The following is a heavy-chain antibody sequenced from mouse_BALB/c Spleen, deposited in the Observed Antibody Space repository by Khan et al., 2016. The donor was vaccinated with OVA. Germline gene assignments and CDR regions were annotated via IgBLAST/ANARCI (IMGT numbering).Heavy chain of an antibody. CDR3: ARQPYYHYNIMDS. D-gene: IGHD2-10*01. CDR1: GFSLTNYG. Sequence: VQLQESGPGLVAPSQSPSITCTISGFSLTNYGVHWVRQPPGKGLEWLVVIWSDGSTTYNSALKSRLTISKDNSKSQVFLKMNSLQTDDTAMYFCARQPYYHYNIMDSWGQGTSVTVSS. J-gene: IGHJ4*01. V-gene: IGHV2-6-1*01. CDR2: IWSDGST.